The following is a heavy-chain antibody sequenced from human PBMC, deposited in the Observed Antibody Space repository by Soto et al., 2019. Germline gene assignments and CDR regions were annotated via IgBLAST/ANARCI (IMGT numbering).Heavy chain of an antibody. D-gene: IGHD6-19*01. V-gene: IGHV1-18*01. CDR3: ARESAVAALDP. J-gene: IGHJ5*02. CDR2: ISAYNGNT. Sequence: QVQLVQSGAEVKKPGASVKVSCKASGYTFTSYGISWVRQAPGQGLEWMGWISAYNGNTNYAQKLQGRVTMTTDTSKSTAYRELRSRRSDDTAVYYWARESAVAALDPWGQGTLVTVSS. CDR1: GYTFTSYG.